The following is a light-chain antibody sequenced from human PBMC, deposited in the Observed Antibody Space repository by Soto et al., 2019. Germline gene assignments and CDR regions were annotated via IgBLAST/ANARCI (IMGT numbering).Light chain of an antibody. CDR2: SAS. Sequence: EVVLTQSPATLSLSPGESATLSCRASQSVSVIFAWYQQKPGQAPRPLIYSASDRAPGIPARFSGRGSGTYFTLTISSLEPEDFAVYYCQERNRWPRGTFGGGTKVEIK. CDR1: QSVSVI. J-gene: IGKJ4*01. V-gene: IGKV3-11*01. CDR3: QERNRWPRGT.